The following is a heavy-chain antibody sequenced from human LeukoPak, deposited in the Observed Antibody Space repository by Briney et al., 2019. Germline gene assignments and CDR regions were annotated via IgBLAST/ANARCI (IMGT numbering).Heavy chain of an antibody. CDR3: VFGDSNH. V-gene: IGHV3-53*01. CDR2: IHTSGDT. D-gene: IGHD4-17*01. CDR1: GLTGSHNY. Sequence: PGGSLRLSCAASGLTGSHNYVSWVRQAPGKGLEWVSVIHTSGDTCYADSVKGRFTISRDTSKNTLYLQINSLRVEDTAVYCIVFGDSNHWGQGTLVTVSS. J-gene: IGHJ5*02.